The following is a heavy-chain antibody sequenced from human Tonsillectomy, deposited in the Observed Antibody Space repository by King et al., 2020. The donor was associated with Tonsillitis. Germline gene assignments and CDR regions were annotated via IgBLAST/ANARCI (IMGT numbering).Heavy chain of an antibody. D-gene: IGHD1-26*01. V-gene: IGHV3-30*02. CDR2: VRYDGSKK. CDR3: AKGLLGRGDY. CDR1: GFTLSNYG. Sequence: VQLVESGGGVVQPGGSLRLSCAASGFTLSNYGMHWVRQAPGKGLEWVALVRYDGSKKYYADSVKGRFTISRDNSKNTLYLQMNSLRAEDTAVYHCAKGLLGRGDYWGQGTLVTVSS. J-gene: IGHJ4*02.